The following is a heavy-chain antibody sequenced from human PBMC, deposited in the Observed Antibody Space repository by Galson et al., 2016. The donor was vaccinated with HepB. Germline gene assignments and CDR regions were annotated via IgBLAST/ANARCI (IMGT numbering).Heavy chain of an antibody. CDR2: ISYDGSNK. Sequence: SLRLSCAASGFTFSIYAMHWVRQAPGKGLEWVAVISYDGSNKYYADSVKGRFTISRDNSKNTLYLQMNSLRAEGTAVYYCARKHVYDWGLDYWGQGTLVTVSS. V-gene: IGHV3-30-3*01. CDR3: ARKHVYDWGLDY. D-gene: IGHD3-9*01. CDR1: GFTFSIYA. J-gene: IGHJ4*02.